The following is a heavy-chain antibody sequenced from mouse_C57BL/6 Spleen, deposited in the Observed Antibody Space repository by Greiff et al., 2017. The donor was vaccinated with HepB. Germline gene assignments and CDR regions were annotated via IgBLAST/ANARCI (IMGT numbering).Heavy chain of an antibody. CDR3: ARMGDYEDAMDY. D-gene: IGHD2-4*01. CDR1: GFSLTSYG. J-gene: IGHJ4*01. V-gene: IGHV2-2*01. Sequence: VKLMESGPGLVQPSQSLSITCTVSGFSLTSYGVHWVRQSPGKGLEWLGVIWSGGSTDYNAAFISRLSISKDNSKSQVFFKMNSLQADDTAIYYCARMGDYEDAMDYWGQGTSVTVSS. CDR2: IWSGGST.